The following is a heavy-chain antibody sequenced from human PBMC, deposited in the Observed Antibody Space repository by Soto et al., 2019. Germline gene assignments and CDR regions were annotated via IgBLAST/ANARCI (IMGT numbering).Heavy chain of an antibody. CDR1: GASISTQS. Sequence: NPSETLSLTCSVSGASISTQSWNWIRQAPGKGLEWIGYLYYSGTTNYNPSLKSRVTISADTSKNQVSLELTSVTAADTAVYFCARGLSWSPYFESWGQGILVTVSS. J-gene: IGHJ4*02. V-gene: IGHV4-59*11. CDR2: LYYSGTT. D-gene: IGHD3-3*01. CDR3: ARGLSWSPYFES.